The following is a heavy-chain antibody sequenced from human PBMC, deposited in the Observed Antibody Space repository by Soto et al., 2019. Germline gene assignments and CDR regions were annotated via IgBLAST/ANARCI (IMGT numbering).Heavy chain of an antibody. CDR2: IYYSGST. J-gene: IGHJ4*02. CDR3: ARHTPGIAVAGAEFDY. V-gene: IGHV4-39*01. CDR1: GGSISSSSYY. D-gene: IGHD6-19*01. Sequence: SDTLSLTCTVSGGSISSSSYYWGWIRQPPGKGLEWIGSIYYSGSTYYNPSLKSRVTISVDTSKNQFSLKLSSVTAADTAVYYCARHTPGIAVAGAEFDYWGQGTLVTVSS.